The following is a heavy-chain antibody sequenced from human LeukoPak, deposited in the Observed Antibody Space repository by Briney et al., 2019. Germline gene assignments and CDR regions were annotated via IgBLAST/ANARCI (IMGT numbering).Heavy chain of an antibody. J-gene: IGHJ3*02. CDR1: GFTFISYW. CDR2: IKQDGSEK. CDR3: ARGLRLWFGEALYAFDI. D-gene: IGHD3-10*01. Sequence: SGGSLRLSCAASGFTFISYWMSWVRQAPGKGLEWVANIKQDGSEKYYVDSVKGRFTISRDNAKNSLYLQMNSLRAEDTAVYYCARGLRLWFGEALYAFDIWGQGTMVTVSS. V-gene: IGHV3-7*01.